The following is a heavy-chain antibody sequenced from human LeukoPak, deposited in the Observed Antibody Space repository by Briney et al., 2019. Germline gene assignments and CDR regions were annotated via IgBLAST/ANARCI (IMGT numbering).Heavy chain of an antibody. V-gene: IGHV3-23*01. D-gene: IGHD4/OR15-4a*01. CDR3: ARDNADYVGYFFFDY. CDR1: GFTFNNYA. J-gene: IGHJ4*02. CDR2: ISGGGETT. Sequence: GGSLRLSCAASGFTFNNYAMNWVRQAPGKGLEWVSSISGGGETTYADSAKGRFTTSRDNSQNTLYPQMNSLRAEDTAVYYCARDNADYVGYFFFDYWGQGTLVTVSS.